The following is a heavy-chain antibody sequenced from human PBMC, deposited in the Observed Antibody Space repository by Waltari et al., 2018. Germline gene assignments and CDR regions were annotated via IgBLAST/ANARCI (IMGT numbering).Heavy chain of an antibody. CDR1: GGSFSGYY. J-gene: IGHJ4*02. D-gene: IGHD3-22*01. Sequence: QVQLQQWGAGLLKPSETLSLTCAVYGGSFSGYYWSWIRQPPGKGLEWIGEINHSGSTNYNPSLKSRVTISVDTSKNQFSLKLSSVTAADTAVYYCAFGYYDSSGYVDYWGQGTLVTVSS. CDR3: AFGYYDSSGYVDY. CDR2: INHSGST. V-gene: IGHV4-34*01.